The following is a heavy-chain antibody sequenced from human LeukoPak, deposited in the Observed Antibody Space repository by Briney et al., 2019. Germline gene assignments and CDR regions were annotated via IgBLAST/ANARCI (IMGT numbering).Heavy chain of an antibody. CDR3: ARVSSYYDSRGYYKLVDTFDS. D-gene: IGHD3-22*01. CDR2: ITQDGSDK. CDR1: GFTFSNAW. Sequence: GGSLRLSCAASGFTFSNAWMSWVRQAPGKGLEWVANITQDGSDKHYVDSLKGRFTISRDNAKNSLYLQMNSLRAEDTAVYYCARVSSYYDSRGYYKLVDTFDSWGQGTMVTVSS. J-gene: IGHJ3*02. V-gene: IGHV3-7*01.